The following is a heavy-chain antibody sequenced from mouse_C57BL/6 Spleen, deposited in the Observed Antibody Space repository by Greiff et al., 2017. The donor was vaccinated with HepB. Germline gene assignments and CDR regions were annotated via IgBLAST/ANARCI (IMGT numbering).Heavy chain of an antibody. CDR3: ARSGKINYYGSSYWYFDV. CDR2: IYPGDGDT. V-gene: IGHV1-82*01. D-gene: IGHD1-1*01. Sequence: VQLQQSGPELVKPGASVKISCKASGYAFSSSWMNWVKQRPGKGLEWIGRIYPGDGDTNYNGKFKGKATLTADKSSSTAYMQLSSLTSEDSAVYFCARSGKINYYGSSYWYFDVWGTRTTVTVSS. J-gene: IGHJ1*03. CDR1: GYAFSSSW.